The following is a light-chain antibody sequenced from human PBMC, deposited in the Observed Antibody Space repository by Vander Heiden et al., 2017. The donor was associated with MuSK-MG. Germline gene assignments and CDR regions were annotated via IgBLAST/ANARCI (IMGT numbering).Light chain of an antibody. CDR2: DTS. CDR1: QSVSTY. CDR3: QQRSNWTQT. J-gene: IGKJ2*01. V-gene: IGKV3-11*01. Sequence: ELVLTQSPATLSLSPGEGASLSCRASQSVSTYLAWYQQKPGQPPRLLIYDTSRRAAGSPARFSGSGSGTDFTLNISSLEPEDCAVYYGQQRSNWTQTFGQGTKLEIK.